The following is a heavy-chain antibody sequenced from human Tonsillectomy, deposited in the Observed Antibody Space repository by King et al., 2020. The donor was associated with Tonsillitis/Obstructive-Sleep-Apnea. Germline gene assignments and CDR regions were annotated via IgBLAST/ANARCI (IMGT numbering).Heavy chain of an antibody. CDR2: ISPSGGST. V-gene: IGHV1-46*01. Sequence: QLVQSGAEVKKPGASVKVSCKASGYTFTSYYIHWVRQAPGRGLEWMGIISPSGGSTSYAQKFQGRVTMTRVTSTSTVYMELSSLRSEDTAVYYCARAPGTIGTTPFDYWGQGPLVTVSS. J-gene: IGHJ4*02. CDR1: GYTFTSYY. CDR3: ARAPGTIGTTPFDY. D-gene: IGHD1-1*01.